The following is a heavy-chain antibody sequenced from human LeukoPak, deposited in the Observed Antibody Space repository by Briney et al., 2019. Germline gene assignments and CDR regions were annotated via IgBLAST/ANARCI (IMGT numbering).Heavy chain of an antibody. CDR1: GFTFSPYW. CDR3: ARDSAHGFDQ. CDR2: IKSDGYST. V-gene: IGHV3-74*01. J-gene: IGHJ4*02. D-gene: IGHD3-10*01. Sequence: GGSLRLSCAASGFTFSPYWMHRVRQAPGKGLVWVSNIKSDGYSTTYADSVKGRFTISRDNAKNTLYLQMNSLRAEDTAVYFCARDSAHGFDQWGQGTLVTVSS.